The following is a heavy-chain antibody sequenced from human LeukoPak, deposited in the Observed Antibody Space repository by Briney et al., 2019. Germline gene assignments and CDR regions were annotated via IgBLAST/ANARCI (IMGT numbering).Heavy chain of an antibody. V-gene: IGHV3-15*01. D-gene: IGHD3-22*01. CDR1: GFTFSSYW. Sequence: GGSLRLSCAASGFTFSSYWMSWVRQAPGKGLEWVGRIKSKTDGGTTDYAAPVKGRFTISRDDSKNTLYLQMNSLKTEDTAVYYCTNYYDSSGYYYDYWGQGTLVTVSS. J-gene: IGHJ4*02. CDR3: TNYYDSSGYYYDY. CDR2: IKSKTDGGTT.